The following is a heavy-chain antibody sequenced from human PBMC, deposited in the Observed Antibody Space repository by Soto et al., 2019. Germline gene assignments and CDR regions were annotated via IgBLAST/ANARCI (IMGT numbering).Heavy chain of an antibody. CDR3: ARVEGYSYGYVDY. D-gene: IGHD5-18*01. Sequence: QVQLVQSGAEVKKPGSSVKVSCEASGGTFSSYTISWVRQAPGQGLEWMGRIIPILGIANYAQKFQGRVTITADKSTSTAYMELSSLRSEDTAVYYCARVEGYSYGYVDYWGQGTLVTVSS. CDR1: GGTFSSYT. CDR2: IIPILGIA. J-gene: IGHJ4*02. V-gene: IGHV1-69*02.